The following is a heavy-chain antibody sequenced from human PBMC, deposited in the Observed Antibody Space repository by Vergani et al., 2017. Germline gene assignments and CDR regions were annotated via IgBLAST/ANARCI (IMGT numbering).Heavy chain of an antibody. V-gene: IGHV5-51*01. CDR2: IYPGDSDT. CDR3: ARHLPYSSSSRGYYYMDV. J-gene: IGHJ6*03. D-gene: IGHD6-6*01. CDR1: GYSFTSYW. Sequence: EVQLVQSGAEVKKPGESLKISCKGSGYSFTSYWIGWVRQMPGKGLEWMGIIYPGDSDTRYSPSFQGQVTISADKSISTAYLQWSSLKASDTAMYYCARHLPYSSSSRGYYYMDVWGKGTTVTVSS.